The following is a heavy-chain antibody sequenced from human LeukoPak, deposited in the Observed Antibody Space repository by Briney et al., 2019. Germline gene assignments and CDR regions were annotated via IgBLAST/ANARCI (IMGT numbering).Heavy chain of an antibody. CDR2: IIPILGIA. CDR3: ARSPSVVPAAMRMDV. Sequence: SVKVSCKASGGTFSSYAISWVRRAPGQGLEWMGRIIPILGIANYAQKFQGRVTITADKSTSTAYMELSSLRSEDTAVYYCARSPSVVPAAMRMDVWGQGTTVTVSS. J-gene: IGHJ6*02. V-gene: IGHV1-69*04. CDR1: GGTFSSYA. D-gene: IGHD2-2*01.